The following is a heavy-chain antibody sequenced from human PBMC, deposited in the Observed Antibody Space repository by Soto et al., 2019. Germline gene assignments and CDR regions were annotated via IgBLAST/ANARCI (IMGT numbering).Heavy chain of an antibody. CDR2: ISHLENT. CDR3: ARGGGYDSFDY. V-gene: IGHV4-30-2*06. J-gene: IGHJ4*02. D-gene: IGHD5-12*01. CDR1: GASISYVGFS. Sequence: PSETLSLTCTGSGASISYVGFSWSWIRQSPGKGLEWIGYISHLENTYLHPSFKSRLTMSIDRTRNQFSLKLSSVTAADMAVYYCARGGGYDSFDYWGQGVLVTVSS.